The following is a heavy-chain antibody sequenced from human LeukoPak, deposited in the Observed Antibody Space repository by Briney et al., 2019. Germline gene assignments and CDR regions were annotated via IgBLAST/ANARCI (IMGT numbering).Heavy chain of an antibody. V-gene: IGHV3-9*01. CDR2: LSWNSGSI. Sequence: PGGSLRLSCVASGFTFDDYAMHWVRQTPGKGLEWVSGLSWNSGSILYADSVRGRFTISRDNAKNSLYLQMNSLRAEDTALYYCAKDAIGVLFGSTAYPYYFDYWGQGTLVTVSS. D-gene: IGHD2/OR15-2a*01. CDR3: AKDAIGVLFGSTAYPYYFDY. CDR1: GFTFDDYA. J-gene: IGHJ4*02.